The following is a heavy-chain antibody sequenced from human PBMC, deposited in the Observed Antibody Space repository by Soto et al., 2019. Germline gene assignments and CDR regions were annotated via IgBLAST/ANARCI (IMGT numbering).Heavy chain of an antibody. CDR3: AREVRGYCSGGSCYYFDY. D-gene: IGHD2-15*01. CDR1: GGSISSGGYY. J-gene: IGHJ4*02. CDR2: VYYSGST. Sequence: QVQLQESGPGLVKPSQTLSLTCTVSGGSISSGGYYWSWIRQHPGKGLEWIGYVYYSGSTYYNPSRKSRLTMSVDTSKNQFSLKLSSVTAADTAVYYCAREVRGYCSGGSCYYFDYWGQGPLVTVSS. V-gene: IGHV4-31*03.